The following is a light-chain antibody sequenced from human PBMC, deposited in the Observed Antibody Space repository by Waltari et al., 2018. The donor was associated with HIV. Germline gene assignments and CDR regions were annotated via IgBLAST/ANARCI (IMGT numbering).Light chain of an antibody. V-gene: IGLV2-8*01. CDR3: SPYGGSDNRVI. CDR1: SSDVGGYNF. J-gene: IGLJ2*01. CDR2: EVS. Sequence: QSALTQPPSASGSPGQSVTISCTGTSSDVGGYNFVSWYQQHPGRAPKFLIYEVSKRPSGVPDRFSGSKSGNTASLTVSGLQAEDEADYYCSPYGGSDNRVIFGGGTKLTVL.